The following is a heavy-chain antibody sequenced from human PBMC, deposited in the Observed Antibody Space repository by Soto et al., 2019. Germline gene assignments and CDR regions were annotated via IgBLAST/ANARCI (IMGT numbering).Heavy chain of an antibody. CDR3: ARVSRSSRYPQDY. V-gene: IGHV4-34*01. J-gene: IGHJ4*02. CDR1: GGSFSGYY. Sequence: QVQLQQWGAGLLKPSETLSLTCAVYGGSFSGYYWSWIRQPPGKGLEWIGEINHSGSTNYNPSLKSRVTISVDTSKNQFSLKLSSVTAADTAVYYCARVSRSSRYPQDYWGQGTLVTVSS. CDR2: INHSGST. D-gene: IGHD6-13*01.